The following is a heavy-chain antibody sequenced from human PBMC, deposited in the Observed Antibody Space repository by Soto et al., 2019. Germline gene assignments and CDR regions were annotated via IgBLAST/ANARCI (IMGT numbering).Heavy chain of an antibody. CDR3: ARDRGGYSYALSSGYFDY. D-gene: IGHD5-18*01. Sequence: QVQLVQSGAEVKKPGSSVKVSCKASGGTFSSYAISWVRQAPGQGLEWMGGIIPIFGTANYAQKFQGRVTIIADEATSTAYMELSSLRSADTAVYSCARDRGGYSYALSSGYFDYWGQGTMVTVSS. J-gene: IGHJ4*02. CDR1: GGTFSSYA. CDR2: IIPIFGTA. V-gene: IGHV1-69*01.